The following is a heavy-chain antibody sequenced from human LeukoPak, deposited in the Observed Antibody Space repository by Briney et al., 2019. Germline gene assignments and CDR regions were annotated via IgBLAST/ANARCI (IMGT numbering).Heavy chain of an antibody. V-gene: IGHV3-21*06. CDR2: IIGSGSEM. CDR3: AKVQSDIVGAMFFSFDV. Sequence: GGSLRLSCGGSGFTFNSYSMNWVRQAPGKGLEWVASIIGSGSEMFYADSLKGRFTISRDNSKNSLYLQMDSLRVEDTAVYYCAKVQSDIVGAMFFSFDVWGQGTMVSVSS. J-gene: IGHJ3*01. CDR1: GFTFNSYS. D-gene: IGHD1-26*01.